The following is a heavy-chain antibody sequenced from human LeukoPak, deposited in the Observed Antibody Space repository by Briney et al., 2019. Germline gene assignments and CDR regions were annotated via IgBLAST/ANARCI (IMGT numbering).Heavy chain of an antibody. CDR2: IYYSGST. CDR3: ARLGFDYPFDY. J-gene: IGHJ4*02. D-gene: IGHD3-9*01. Sequence: NTSETLSLACTVSGGSISSYYWSWIRQPPGKGLEWIGYIYYSGSTNYNPSLKSRVTISVDTSKNQFSLKLSSVTAADTAVYYCARLGFDYPFDYWGQGTLVTVSS. CDR1: GGSISSYY. V-gene: IGHV4-59*12.